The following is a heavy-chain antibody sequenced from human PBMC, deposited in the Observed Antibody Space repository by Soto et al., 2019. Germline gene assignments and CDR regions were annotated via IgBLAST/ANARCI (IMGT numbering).Heavy chain of an antibody. J-gene: IGHJ6*02. CDR2: IHYSGDA. CDR1: GGSISSSGHY. CDR3: SRHYCSGGSCYYYGMDV. V-gene: IGHV4-39*01. D-gene: IGHD2-15*01. Sequence: SETLSLTCTVSGGSISSSGHYWGCVRQPPGKGLEWIGTIHYSGDAYYNPSLKSRVSISVDTSKSQFSLKLNSVTAADTALYYCSRHYCSGGSCYYYGMDVWGQGTTVTVS.